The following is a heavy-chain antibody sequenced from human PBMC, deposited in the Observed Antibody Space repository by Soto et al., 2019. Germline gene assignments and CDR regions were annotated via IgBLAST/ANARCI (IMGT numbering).Heavy chain of an antibody. CDR2: IWHDGSNK. CDR3: ARDSGPASATWLDH. J-gene: IGHJ5*02. CDR1: GFSFNTHG. Sequence: PGGSLRLSCAASGFSFNTHGMHWVRQAPGKGLEWVAVIWHDGSNKYYGDSVKGRFTISRENSKNTLSLQMNSLRAEDTAIYYCARDSGPASATWLDHWGQGTLVTV. D-gene: IGHD7-27*01. V-gene: IGHV3-33*01.